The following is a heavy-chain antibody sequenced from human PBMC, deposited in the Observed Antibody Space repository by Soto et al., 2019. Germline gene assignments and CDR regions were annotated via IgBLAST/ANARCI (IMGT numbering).Heavy chain of an antibody. CDR2: IYYSGST. Sequence: PSETLSLTCTVSGGSISSSSYYWGWIRQPPGKGLEWIGSIYYSGSTYYNPSLKSRVTISVDTSKNQFSLKLSSVTAADTAVYYCATSYYDFWSGYYHWFDPWGQGTLVTVSS. D-gene: IGHD3-3*01. V-gene: IGHV4-39*01. CDR3: ATSYYDFWSGYYHWFDP. J-gene: IGHJ5*02. CDR1: GGSISSSSYY.